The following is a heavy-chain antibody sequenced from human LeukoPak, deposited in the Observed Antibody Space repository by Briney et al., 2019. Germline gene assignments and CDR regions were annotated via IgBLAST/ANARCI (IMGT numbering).Heavy chain of an antibody. J-gene: IGHJ6*02. CDR2: ISYDGSNK. D-gene: IGHD2-15*01. CDR3: ARAIEVAATPVMYYYYGMDV. Sequence: GGSLRLSCAASGFTFSSYAMHWVRQAPGKGLEWVAVISYDGSNKYYADSVKGRFTISRDNSKNTLYLQMNSLRAEDTAVYYCARAIEVAATPVMYYYYGMDVWGQGTTVTVSS. CDR1: GFTFSSYA. V-gene: IGHV3-30-3*01.